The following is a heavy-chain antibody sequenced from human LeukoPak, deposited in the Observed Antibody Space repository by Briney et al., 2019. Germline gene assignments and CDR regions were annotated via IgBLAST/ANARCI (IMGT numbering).Heavy chain of an antibody. D-gene: IGHD5-18*01. J-gene: IGHJ3*02. Sequence: KAGGSLRLSCAAPGYSFSIYNMNWVRHSPGKALECVSSISTSSGYIHYADSLEGRFTVSRDNTRKSLYLQMNSLRADDTAVYYCARSPKTRGYSYGFDAFDMWGQGTLVTVSS. CDR1: GYSFSIYN. CDR2: ISTSSGYI. V-gene: IGHV3-21*01. CDR3: ARSPKTRGYSYGFDAFDM.